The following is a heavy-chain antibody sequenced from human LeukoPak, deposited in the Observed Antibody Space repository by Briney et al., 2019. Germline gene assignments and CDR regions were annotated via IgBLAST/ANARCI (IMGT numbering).Heavy chain of an antibody. CDR3: AKDGVLLWFGELLYYFDY. J-gene: IGHJ4*02. D-gene: IGHD3-10*01. CDR1: GFTFSSYA. Sequence: PGGSLRLSCAASGFTFSSYAMSWVRQAPGKGLEWVSAISGSGGSTYYADSVKGRFTISRDNSKNTLYLQMNSLRAEDTAVYYCAKDGVLLWFGELLYYFDYWGQGTLVTVSS. V-gene: IGHV3-23*01. CDR2: ISGSGGST.